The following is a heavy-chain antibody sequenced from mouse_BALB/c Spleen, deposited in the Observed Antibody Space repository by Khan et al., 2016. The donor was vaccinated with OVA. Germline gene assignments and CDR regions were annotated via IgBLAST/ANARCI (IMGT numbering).Heavy chain of an antibody. Sequence: EVQLQESGPGLVKPSPSLSLTCTVTGYSITSGYSWNWIRQFPGNKLEWMGYISYSGSTNYNPSLNSRISITRDTSTNQFFLQLNSVTTEDTATYYCARAAGIKYWGQGTTLTVSS. CDR3: ARAAGIKY. CDR1: GYSITSGYS. V-gene: IGHV3-1*02. CDR2: ISYSGST. D-gene: IGHD4-1*01. J-gene: IGHJ2*01.